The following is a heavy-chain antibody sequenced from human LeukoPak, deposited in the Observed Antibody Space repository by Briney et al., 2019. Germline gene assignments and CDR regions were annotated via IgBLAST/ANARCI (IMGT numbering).Heavy chain of an antibody. D-gene: IGHD3-22*01. V-gene: IGHV1-2*02. J-gene: IGHJ6*03. CDR1: GYTFTGYY. Sequence: ASVKVSCKASGYTFTGYYMHWVRQAPGQGLEGMGWINPNSGGTNYAQKFQGRVTMTRDTSISTAYMELSRLRSDDTAVHYCARVDYYYYDSSGYPYMDVWGKGTTVTISS. CDR3: ARVDYYYYDSSGYPYMDV. CDR2: INPNSGGT.